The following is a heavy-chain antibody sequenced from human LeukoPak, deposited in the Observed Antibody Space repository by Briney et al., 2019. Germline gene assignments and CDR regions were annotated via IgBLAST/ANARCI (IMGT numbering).Heavy chain of an antibody. D-gene: IGHD3-10*01. CDR3: ARDGMVRGVIIWDAFDI. CDR1: GFTFSSYS. Sequence: GGSLRRFCAVSGFTFSSYSMNWVRQAPGKGLEWVSYISSSSSTIYYADSVKGRFTISRDNAKNSLYLQMNSLRDEDTAVYYCARDGMVRGVIIWDAFDIWGQGTMVTVSS. CDR2: ISSSSSTI. J-gene: IGHJ3*02. V-gene: IGHV3-48*02.